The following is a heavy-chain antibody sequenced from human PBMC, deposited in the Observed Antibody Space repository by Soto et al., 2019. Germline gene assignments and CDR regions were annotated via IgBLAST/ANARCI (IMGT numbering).Heavy chain of an antibody. CDR3: AKARVYYYDSSGYECFDY. V-gene: IGHV3-23*01. D-gene: IGHD3-22*01. J-gene: IGHJ4*02. CDR1: GFTFSSYA. CDR2: ISGSGGST. Sequence: EVQLLESGGGLVQPGGSLRLSCAASGFTFSSYAMSWVRQAPGKGLEWVSAISGSGGSTYYADSVKGRFTISRDNSKNTLYLQMNSLRAKDTAVYYCAKARVYYYDSSGYECFDYWGQGTLVTVSS.